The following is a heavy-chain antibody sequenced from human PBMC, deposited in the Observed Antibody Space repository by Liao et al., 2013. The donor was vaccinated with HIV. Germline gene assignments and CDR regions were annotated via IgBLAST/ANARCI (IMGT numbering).Heavy chain of an antibody. CDR3: ARGVPPDY. D-gene: IGHD2-8*01. J-gene: IGHJ4*02. Sequence: QVQLQESGPGLVKPSATLSLKCTISGGSISSYSWNWIRQSAGRGVSGLACLRHWGRPSTTPPSRSRVTTVSRHVQERILPELDSTYRRGTAVYYCARGVPPDYWGQGTLVSVSS. CDR2: LRHWGRP. CDR1: GGSISSYS. V-gene: IGHV4-4*07.